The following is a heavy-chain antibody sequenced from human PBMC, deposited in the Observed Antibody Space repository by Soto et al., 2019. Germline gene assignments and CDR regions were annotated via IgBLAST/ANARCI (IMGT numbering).Heavy chain of an antibody. D-gene: IGHD2-15*01. CDR1: GFTFSDHA. CDR3: AKDLWWYGH. Sequence: EVQLLESGGGLVQPGGSLRLSCAASGFTFSDHAMTWVRQAPGKGLEWVSGISGGGSGAYYADSVKGRFTISRDNSKNTLFWQMDSVGAEDTAVYYCAKDLWWYGHWGQGTLVTVSS. V-gene: IGHV3-23*01. J-gene: IGHJ4*02. CDR2: ISGGGSGA.